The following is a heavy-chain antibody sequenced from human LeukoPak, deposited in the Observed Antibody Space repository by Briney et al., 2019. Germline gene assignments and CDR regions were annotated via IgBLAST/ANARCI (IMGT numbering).Heavy chain of an antibody. Sequence: ASVKVSCKASGYTFTGYYMHWVRQAPGQGLEWMGWINPNSGGTNYAQKFQGRVTTTRDTSISTAYMELSRLRSDDTAVYYCARARWELLDWLDYWGQGTLVTVSS. J-gene: IGHJ4*02. D-gene: IGHD1-26*01. CDR3: ARARWELLDWLDY. CDR2: INPNSGGT. CDR1: GYTFTGYY. V-gene: IGHV1-2*02.